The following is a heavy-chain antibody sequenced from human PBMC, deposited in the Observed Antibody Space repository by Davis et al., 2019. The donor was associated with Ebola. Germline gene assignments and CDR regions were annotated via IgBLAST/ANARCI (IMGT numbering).Heavy chain of an antibody. V-gene: IGHV3-15*01. Sequence: GGSLRLSCAASGFIFSPAWMTWVRQTPGKGLEWVGRSKSKTSGETTDYTAAVRGRFTISRDDSKSTVYLQMHSLKVENSALYYCTIDDAGVGVGEIDYWGQGTLVTVSA. CDR1: GFIFSPAW. D-gene: IGHD1-26*01. CDR2: SKSKTSGETT. J-gene: IGHJ4*02. CDR3: TIDDAGVGVGEIDY.